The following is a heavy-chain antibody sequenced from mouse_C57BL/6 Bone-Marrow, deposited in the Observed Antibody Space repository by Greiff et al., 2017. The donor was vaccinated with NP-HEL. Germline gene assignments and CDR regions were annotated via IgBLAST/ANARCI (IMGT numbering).Heavy chain of an antibody. CDR1: GFSLTSYG. D-gene: IGHD1-1*01. CDR3: ARTITTSVGFAY. Sequence: QVHVKQSGPGLVQPSQSLSITCTVSGFSLTSYGVHWVRQSPGKGLEWLGVIWSGGSTDYNAAFISRLSISKDNSKSQVFFKMNSLQADDTAIYYCARTITTSVGFAYWGQGTLVTVSA. J-gene: IGHJ3*01. CDR2: IWSGGST. V-gene: IGHV2-2*01.